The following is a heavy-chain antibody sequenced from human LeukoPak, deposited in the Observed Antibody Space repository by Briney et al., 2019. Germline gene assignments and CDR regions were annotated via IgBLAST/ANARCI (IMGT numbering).Heavy chain of an antibody. CDR2: INPNSGGT. CDR3: AREPHYDFWSGNQGELDY. Sequence: GASVKVSCKASGYTFTGYYMHWVRQAPGQGLEWMGWINPNSGGTNYAQKFQGRVTMTRDTSISTAYMELSRLRSDDTAVYYCAREPHYDFWSGNQGELDYWGQGTLVTVSS. J-gene: IGHJ4*02. CDR1: GYTFTGYY. V-gene: IGHV1-2*02. D-gene: IGHD3-3*01.